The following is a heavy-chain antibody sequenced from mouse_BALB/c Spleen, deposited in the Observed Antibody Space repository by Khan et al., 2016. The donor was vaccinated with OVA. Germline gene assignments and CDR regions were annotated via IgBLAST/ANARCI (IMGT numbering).Heavy chain of an antibody. D-gene: IGHD2-14*01. CDR3: ARCPRAYYRYEGYDYAIDY. V-gene: IGHV3-2*02. Sequence: EVMLVESGPGLVKPSQSLSLTCTVTGYSITSDYAWNWIRQFPGNKLEWMGYISYSGSTSYNPSLKSRISITRDTSKNQFLLQLNSVTTEDTSTYYWARCPRAYYRYEGYDYAIDYWGQGTSVTVSS. CDR2: ISYSGST. CDR1: GYSITSDYA. J-gene: IGHJ4*01.